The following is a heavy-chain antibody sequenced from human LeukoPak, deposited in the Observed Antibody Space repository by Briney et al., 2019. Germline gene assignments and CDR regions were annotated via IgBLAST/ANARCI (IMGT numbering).Heavy chain of an antibody. Sequence: SETLSLTCTVSGGSISSYYWSWIRQPPGKGLEGIGYIYYSGSTNYNPSLKSRGTISVDTSKTPFSLKLSSVTAADTAVYYCAKLGKYYDILTGPDTHAFDIWGQGTMVTVSS. V-gene: IGHV4-59*08. CDR2: IYYSGST. CDR3: AKLGKYYDILTGPDTHAFDI. J-gene: IGHJ3*02. D-gene: IGHD3-9*01. CDR1: GGSISSYY.